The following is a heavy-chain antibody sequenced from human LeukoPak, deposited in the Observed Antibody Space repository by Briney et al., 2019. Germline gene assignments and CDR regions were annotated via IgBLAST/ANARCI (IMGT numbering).Heavy chain of an antibody. CDR2: IRGSGDIT. CDR1: GFTFSTYA. J-gene: IGHJ4*02. V-gene: IGHV3-23*01. CDR3: AKDPFLSAAGRGIDY. Sequence: GGSLRLSCAASGFTFSTYAMSWVRQAPGKGLEWVSAIRGSGDITDYADSVKGRFTISRDNSKNTLYLQMNSLRAEDTAVYYRAKDPFLSAAGRGIDYWGQGTLVTVSS. D-gene: IGHD6-13*01.